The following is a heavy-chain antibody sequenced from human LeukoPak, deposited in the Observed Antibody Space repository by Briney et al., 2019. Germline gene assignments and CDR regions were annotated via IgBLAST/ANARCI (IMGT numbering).Heavy chain of an antibody. CDR3: ARDYVTIAPDY. CDR2: IGPSPSRT. D-gene: IGHD3-3*01. CDR1: GFAFTAYG. J-gene: IGHJ4*01. V-gene: IGHV3-21*01. Sequence: GGSLRLSCAASGFAFTAYGMNWVRQAPGKGLEWLSYIGPSPSRTYYADSVRGRFVSSRDHAKNSLYLQMSSLRAEDTAVYYCARDYVTIAPDYGGPGTPVTVSS.